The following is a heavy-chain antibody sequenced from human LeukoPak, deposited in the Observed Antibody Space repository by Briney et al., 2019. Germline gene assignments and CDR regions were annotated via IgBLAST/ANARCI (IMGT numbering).Heavy chain of an antibody. CDR3: ARGTNSWVNGWFDP. V-gene: IGHV4-4*07. Sequence: SETLSLTCTVPGASISGYYWSWIRKPPGKDLKWIGRIFSSGSTAYNPSLKSRVTISLDTSKNIFSLNLGSVTAADTAFYYCARGTNSWVNGWFDPWGRGTLVTVSS. CDR2: IFSSGST. CDR1: GASISGYY. J-gene: IGHJ5*02. D-gene: IGHD6-13*01.